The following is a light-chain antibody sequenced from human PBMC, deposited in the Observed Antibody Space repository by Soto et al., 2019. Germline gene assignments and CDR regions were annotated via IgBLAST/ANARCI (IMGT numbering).Light chain of an antibody. Sequence: EIVMTQSPATLSVSPGERATLSCRASQSVSSNLAWYQQKPGQAPRLLIYGASTRATGIPARFSGSGSGTEVTLTISSLPSEDFAVYYCQQAGTFGPGTKVDIK. CDR3: QQAGT. V-gene: IGKV3-15*01. CDR2: GAS. CDR1: QSVSSN. J-gene: IGKJ3*01.